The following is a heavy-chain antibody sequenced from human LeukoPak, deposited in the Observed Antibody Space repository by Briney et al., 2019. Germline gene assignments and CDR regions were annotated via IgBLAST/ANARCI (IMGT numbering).Heavy chain of an antibody. V-gene: IGHV4-30-2*01. CDR3: ARASPSGYDFPFDY. CDR1: GGSISSGGYS. Sequence: KASETLSLTCTVSGGSISSGGYSWSWIRQPPGKGLEWIGYIYHSGSTYYNPSLKSRVTISVDRSKNQFSLKLSSVTAADTAVYYCARASPSGYDFPFDYWGQGTLVTVSS. CDR2: IYHSGST. D-gene: IGHD5-12*01. J-gene: IGHJ4*02.